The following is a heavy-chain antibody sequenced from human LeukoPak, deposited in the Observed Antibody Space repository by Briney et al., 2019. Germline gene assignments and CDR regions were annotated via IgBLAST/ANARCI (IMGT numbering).Heavy chain of an antibody. CDR1: GFTFSNYW. D-gene: IGHD5-12*01. J-gene: IGHJ3*02. CDR3: AGYSGYDWAFDI. CDR2: IKQDGSEK. Sequence: PGGSLRLSCVASGFTFSNYWMSWVRQAPGKGLEWVANIKQDGSEKYYVDSVKGRFTISRDNAKNSLYLQMNSLRAEDTAVYYCAGYSGYDWAFDIWGQGTMVTVSS. V-gene: IGHV3-7*01.